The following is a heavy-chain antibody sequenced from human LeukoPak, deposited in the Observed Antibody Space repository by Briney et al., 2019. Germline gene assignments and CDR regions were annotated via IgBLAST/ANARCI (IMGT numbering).Heavy chain of an antibody. D-gene: IGHD2-2*01. CDR1: GGSFSGYY. V-gene: IGHV4-34*01. Sequence: PSETLSLTCAVYGGSFSGYYWSWIRQPPGKVLEWIGEINHSGSTNYNPSLKSRVTISVDTSKNQFSLKLSSVTAADTAVYYCARGDGLLDIVVVPAASRLGYFDLWGRGTLVTVSS. CDR2: INHSGST. CDR3: ARGDGLLDIVVVPAASRLGYFDL. J-gene: IGHJ2*01.